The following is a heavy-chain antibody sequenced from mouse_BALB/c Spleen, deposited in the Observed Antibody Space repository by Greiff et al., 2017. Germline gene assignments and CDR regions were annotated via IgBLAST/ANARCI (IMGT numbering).Heavy chain of an antibody. D-gene: IGHD2-4*01. V-gene: IGHV1-9*01. J-gene: IGHJ3*01. Sequence: QVQLQQSGAELMKPGASVKISCKATGYTFSSYWIEWVKQRPGHGLEWIGEILPGSGSTNYNEKFKGKATFTEDTSSHTAYMQLSSLTSEDSAFYSCERRYYDYDWFAYWGQGTLVTVSA. CDR3: ERRYYDYDWFAY. CDR2: ILPGSGST. CDR1: GYTFSSYW.